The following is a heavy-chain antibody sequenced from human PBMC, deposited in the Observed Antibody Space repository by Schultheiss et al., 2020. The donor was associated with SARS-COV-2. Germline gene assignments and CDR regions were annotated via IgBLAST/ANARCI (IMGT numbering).Heavy chain of an antibody. Sequence: GGSLRLSCAASGFIFSNYAMSWVRQAPGKGLEWVSSISGSTTYYADSVKGRFTISRDNSKNTLYLQMNSLRPEDTAVYYCAREAYESAFDYWGQGTLVTVSS. CDR1: GFIFSNYA. CDR2: ISGSTT. CDR3: AREAYESAFDY. D-gene: IGHD3-3*01. V-gene: IGHV3-23*01. J-gene: IGHJ4*02.